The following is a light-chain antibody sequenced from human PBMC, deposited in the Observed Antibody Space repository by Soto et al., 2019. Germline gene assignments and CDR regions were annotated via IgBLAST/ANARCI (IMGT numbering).Light chain of an antibody. J-gene: IGLJ1*01. CDR1: SNDVGGYDF. V-gene: IGLV2-8*01. Sequence: QSVLTQPPYASGSPGQSVTISCTGTSNDVGGYDFVSWYQQHPGRAPKLIIVEVNKWPSGVPDRFSASKSGNTASLTVSGLQAEDEADYYCSSYAGDNTYVFGTGTKVTVL. CDR3: SSYAGDNTYV. CDR2: EVN.